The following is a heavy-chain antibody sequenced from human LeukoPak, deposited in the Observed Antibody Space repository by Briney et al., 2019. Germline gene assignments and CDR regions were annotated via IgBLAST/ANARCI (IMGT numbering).Heavy chain of an antibody. J-gene: IGHJ6*03. CDR3: ATLIPFQYYYYYYMDV. CDR2: INHSGST. D-gene: IGHD2/OR15-2a*01. V-gene: IGHV4-34*01. Sequence: SETLSLTCAVYGGSFSGYYWSWIRQPPGKGLEWIGEINHSGSTNYNPSLKSRVTISADTSKNQFSLKLSSVTAADTAVYYCATLIPFQYYYYYYMDVWGKGTTVTVSS. CDR1: GGSFSGYY.